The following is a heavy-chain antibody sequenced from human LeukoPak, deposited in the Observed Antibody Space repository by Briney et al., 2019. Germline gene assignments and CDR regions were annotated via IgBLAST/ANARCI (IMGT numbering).Heavy chain of an antibody. Sequence: GGSLRLSCAASGFTFSNYAMSWVRQAPGKGLEWVSAISGSDGSTNYADSVKGRFTISRDNSKNTLYLQMNSLRAEDTAVYYCAKHHSSGYYYDAFDIWGQGTMVTVSS. CDR2: ISGSDGST. CDR1: GFTFSNYA. J-gene: IGHJ3*02. CDR3: AKHHSSGYYYDAFDI. V-gene: IGHV3-23*01. D-gene: IGHD3-22*01.